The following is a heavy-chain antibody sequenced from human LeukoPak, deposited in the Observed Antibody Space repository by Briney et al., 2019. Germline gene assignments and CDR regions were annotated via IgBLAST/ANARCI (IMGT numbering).Heavy chain of an antibody. J-gene: IGHJ2*01. D-gene: IGHD3-16*01. CDR2: IVVGSGNT. CDR3: AIGAAHWYFDL. V-gene: IGHV1-58*02. Sequence: GASVKVSCKASGYTFTSYYMHWVRQAPGQGLEWIGWIVVGSGNTNYAQKFHERVTITRDMSTSTAYIELSSLRSEDTAVYYCAIGAAHWYFDLWGRGTLVTVSS. CDR1: GYTFTSYY.